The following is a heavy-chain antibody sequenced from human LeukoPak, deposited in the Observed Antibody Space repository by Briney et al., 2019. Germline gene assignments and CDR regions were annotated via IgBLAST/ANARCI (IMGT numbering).Heavy chain of an antibody. Sequence: GGSLRLSCAASGFTFSSYEMNWVRQAPGKGLEWVSSISSSSTYIYYADSLEGRFTISRDNVRNSLYLQMNSLRAEDTAVYYCAGDYEGNLAFDIWGQGTMVTVSS. V-gene: IGHV3-21*01. J-gene: IGHJ3*02. CDR2: ISSSSTYI. CDR1: GFTFSSYE. CDR3: AGDYEGNLAFDI. D-gene: IGHD4-23*01.